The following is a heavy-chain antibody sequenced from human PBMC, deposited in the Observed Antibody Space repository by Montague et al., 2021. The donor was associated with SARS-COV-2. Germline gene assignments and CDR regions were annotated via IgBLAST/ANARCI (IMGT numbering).Heavy chain of an antibody. CDR1: GGSFSGYY. D-gene: IGHD2-21*01. J-gene: IGHJ6*03. CDR2: INHSGST. CDR3: ARVSKQHIVVVIAIVYYYYVDV. V-gene: IGHV4-34*01. Sequence: SETLSLTCAVYGGSFSGYYWSWIRQPPGKGLEWIGEINHSGSTNYNPSLKSRVTISVDTSKNQFSLKLSSVTAADTAVYYCARVSKQHIVVVIAIVYYYYVDVWGKGTTVTVSS.